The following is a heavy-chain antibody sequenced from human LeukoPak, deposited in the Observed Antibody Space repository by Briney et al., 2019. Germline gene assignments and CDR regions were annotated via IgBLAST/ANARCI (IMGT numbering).Heavy chain of an antibody. Sequence: GRSLRLSCVASGFTFSSFSMNWVRQAPGKGLEWVSYISSNSYATFYADSVQGRFTISRDTAQNSLYLQMNSLRAEDTAVYYCARGADSNNWYADRPFDLWGQGTMVTVSS. D-gene: IGHD6-13*01. J-gene: IGHJ3*01. CDR2: ISSNSYAT. CDR3: ARGADSNNWYADRPFDL. V-gene: IGHV3-48*04. CDR1: GFTFSSFS.